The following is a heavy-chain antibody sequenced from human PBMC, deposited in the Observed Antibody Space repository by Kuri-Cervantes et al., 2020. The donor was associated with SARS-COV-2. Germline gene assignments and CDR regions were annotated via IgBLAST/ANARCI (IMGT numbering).Heavy chain of an antibody. V-gene: IGHV4-59*11. CDR3: AREIPYYDFWSGYNNWFDP. CDR1: SRSISSHY. J-gene: IGHJ5*02. Sequence: TETLSLTCTVSSRSISSHYWSWIRQPPGKGLEWIGYIYYSGSTNYNPSLKSRVTISVDTSKNQFSLKLSSVTAADTAVYYCAREIPYYDFWSGYNNWFDPWGQGTLVTVSS. CDR2: IYYSGST. D-gene: IGHD3-3*01.